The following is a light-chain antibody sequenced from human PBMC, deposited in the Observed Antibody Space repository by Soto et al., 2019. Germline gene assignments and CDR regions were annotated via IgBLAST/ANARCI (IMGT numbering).Light chain of an antibody. V-gene: IGKV1-5*01. CDR1: QSISSC. Sequence: DIQMTQSPSTLSASVGDRVTITCRASQSISSCLAWYQQKPGKAPKLLISGASSLESGVPSRFSGSGSGTEFTLTISCLQPDDFATYYCQQYDSYSYSFGQGTKLEIK. CDR3: QQYDSYSYS. CDR2: GAS. J-gene: IGKJ2*03.